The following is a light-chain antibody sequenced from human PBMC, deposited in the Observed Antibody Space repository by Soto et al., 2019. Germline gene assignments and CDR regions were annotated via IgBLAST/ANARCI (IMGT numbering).Light chain of an antibody. V-gene: IGLV2-14*01. Sequence: QSALTQPASVSGSPGQSITISCTGTSSDVGGYNYVSWYQHHPGKVPKLIIYAVSNRPSGVSNRFSASKSGNMASLTISGLQAEDEADYYCSSYTDSITLVFGTGTKLTVL. J-gene: IGLJ1*01. CDR1: SSDVGGYNY. CDR2: AVS. CDR3: SSYTDSITLV.